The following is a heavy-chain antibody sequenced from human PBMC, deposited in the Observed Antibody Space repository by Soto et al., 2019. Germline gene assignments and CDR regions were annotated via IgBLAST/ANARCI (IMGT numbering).Heavy chain of an antibody. D-gene: IGHD3-3*01. CDR3: AKSSPGRLLDFDY. Sequence: PGGSLRLSCAASGFTFSSYAVAWIRQAPGKGLEWVSVIGSGSGDIQYADSVKGRFSISRDNSKNTLYLHMSSLTAEDTAIYYCAKSSPGRLLDFDYWGQGTLVTVSS. V-gene: IGHV3-23*01. J-gene: IGHJ4*02. CDR2: IGSGSGDI. CDR1: GFTFSSYA.